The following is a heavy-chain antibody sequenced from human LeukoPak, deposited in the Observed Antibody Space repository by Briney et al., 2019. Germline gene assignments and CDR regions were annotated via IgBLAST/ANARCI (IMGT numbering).Heavy chain of an antibody. J-gene: IGHJ4*02. CDR1: GFTFSSYS. V-gene: IGHV3-21*01. CDR2: ISSSSSYI. Sequence: GGSLRLSCAASGFTFSSYSMNWVRQAPGKGLEWVSSISSSSSYIYYADSVKGQFTISRDNAKNSLYLQMNSLRAEDTAVYYCASGFTGTFTDYWGQGTLVTVSS. CDR3: ASGFTGTFTDY. D-gene: IGHD1-1*01.